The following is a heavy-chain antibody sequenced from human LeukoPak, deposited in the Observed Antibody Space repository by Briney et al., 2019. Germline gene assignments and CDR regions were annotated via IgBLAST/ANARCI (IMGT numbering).Heavy chain of an antibody. CDR2: IYYGGST. V-gene: IGHV4-31*03. J-gene: IGHJ4*02. Sequence: SETLSLTCTVSGASISSGGYYWSWVRQDAGKGLEWIGYIYYGGSTYYNPSLKSRITISVDTSKNQFSLELSSVTAADTAVYFCARADGGVRGYYFDYWGQGIMVTVSS. CDR3: ARADGGVRGYYFDY. D-gene: IGHD3-10*01. CDR1: GASISSGGYY.